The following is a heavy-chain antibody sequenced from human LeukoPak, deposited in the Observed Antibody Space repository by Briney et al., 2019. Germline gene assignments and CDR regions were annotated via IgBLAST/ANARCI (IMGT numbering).Heavy chain of an antibody. CDR2: ISGSGGST. CDR1: GFTFSSYA. J-gene: IGHJ4*02. D-gene: IGHD6-6*01. Sequence: GGSLRLSCAASGFTFSSYAMGWVRQAPGKGLDWVSAISGSGGSTYYADSVKGRFTISRDNSKNTLYLQMNSLRAEDTAVYYCAKADSYSSSSAFDYWGQGTLVTVSS. CDR3: AKADSYSSSSAFDY. V-gene: IGHV3-23*01.